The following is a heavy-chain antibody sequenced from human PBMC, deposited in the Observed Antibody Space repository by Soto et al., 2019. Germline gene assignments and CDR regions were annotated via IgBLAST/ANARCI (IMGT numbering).Heavy chain of an antibody. CDR1: GGTFSTYA. D-gene: IGHD5-18*01. CDR3: ASGIQLWLRRINNGYSG. V-gene: IGHV1-69*12. Sequence: QVQLVQSGAEVKKPESSVKVSCKAPGGTFSTYAISWVRQAPVQGLEWMGGIIPMFGTANYAQRFQDRVTITADESTNTVYMELSSLRSEDTAVYFCASGIQLWLRRINNGYSGWGQGTLVIGSS. CDR2: IIPMFGTA. J-gene: IGHJ4*02.